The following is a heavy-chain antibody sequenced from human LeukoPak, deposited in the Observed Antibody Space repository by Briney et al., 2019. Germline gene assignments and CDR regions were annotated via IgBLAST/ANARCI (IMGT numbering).Heavy chain of an antibody. V-gene: IGHV3-43*01. CDR1: GFTLDDYS. CDR3: EKGHLEGAITEFDY. Sequence: GGSLRLSCAASGFTLDDYSMHWVRQTPGKGLEWVALISWDGGSTYDADSVKGRFTITRENTKNSLYLQTNRLRTEDTALYYCEKGHLEGAITEFDYWGQGALVTVSS. CDR2: ISWDGGST. J-gene: IGHJ4*02. D-gene: IGHD1-26*01.